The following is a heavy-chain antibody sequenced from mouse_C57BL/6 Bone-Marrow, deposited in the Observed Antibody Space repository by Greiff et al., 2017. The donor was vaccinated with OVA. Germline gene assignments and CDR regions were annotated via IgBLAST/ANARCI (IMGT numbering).Heavy chain of an antibody. D-gene: IGHD2-3*01. CDR3: ARQGRIYDGSYYCDY. CDR2: ISNGGGST. V-gene: IGHV5-12*01. Sequence: EVQPVESGGGLVQPGGSLKLSCAASGFTFSDYYMYWVRQTPEKRLEWVAYISNGGGSTYYPDTVKGRFTISRDNAKNTLYLQMSRLKSEDTAMYYCARQGRIYDGSYYCDYWGQGTTLTVSS. CDR1: GFTFSDYY. J-gene: IGHJ2*01.